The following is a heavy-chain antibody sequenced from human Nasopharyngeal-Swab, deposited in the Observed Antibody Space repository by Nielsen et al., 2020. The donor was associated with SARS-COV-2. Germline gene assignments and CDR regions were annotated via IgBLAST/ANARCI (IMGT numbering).Heavy chain of an antibody. J-gene: IGHJ5*02. CDR3: ARGWLITMVRGVVNWFDP. Sequence: SETLSLTCTVSGGSISSCYWSWIRQPPGKGLEWIGYIYYSGSTNYNPSLKSRVTISVDTSKNQFSLKLSSVTAADTAVYYCARGWLITMVRGVVNWFDPWGQGTLVTVSS. CDR2: IYYSGST. V-gene: IGHV4-59*12. D-gene: IGHD3-10*01. CDR1: GGSISSCY.